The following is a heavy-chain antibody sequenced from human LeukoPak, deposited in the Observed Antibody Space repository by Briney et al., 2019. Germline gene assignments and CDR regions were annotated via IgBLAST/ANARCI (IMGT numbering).Heavy chain of an antibody. V-gene: IGHV4-59*01. Sequence: PSETLSLTCTVSGGSISSYYWSWIRQPPGKGLEGIGYIYYSGSTNYKPSVKSRVTISVDTSKNPFSLKLSSGTAADTAVYYCARGGYYGSGNDFRFDPWGQGPLVTVSS. CDR2: IYYSGST. CDR1: GGSISSYY. D-gene: IGHD3-10*01. J-gene: IGHJ5*02. CDR3: ARGGYYGSGNDFRFDP.